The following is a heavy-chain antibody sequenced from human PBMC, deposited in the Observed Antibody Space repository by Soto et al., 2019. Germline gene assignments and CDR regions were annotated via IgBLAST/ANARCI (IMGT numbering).Heavy chain of an antibody. CDR2: IYYSGST. CDR3: ARWGPKGYCSGGSCVWGYYGMDV. J-gene: IGHJ6*02. D-gene: IGHD2-15*01. CDR1: GGSVSSGSYY. Sequence: SETLTLTCTVSGGSVSSGSYYWSWIRQPPGKGLEWIGYIYYSGSTNYNPSLKSRVTISVDTSKNQFSLKLSSVTAADTAVYYCARWGPKGYCSGGSCVWGYYGMDVWGQGTTVTVSS. V-gene: IGHV4-61*01.